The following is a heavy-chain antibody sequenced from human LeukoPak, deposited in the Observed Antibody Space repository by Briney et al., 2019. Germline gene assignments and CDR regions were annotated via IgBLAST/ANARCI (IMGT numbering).Heavy chain of an antibody. CDR2: IYYSGST. CDR1: GDSISSYY. Sequence: SETLSLTCTVSGDSISSYYWSWIRQPPGKGLEWIGYIYYSGSTNYNPSLKSRVTISVDTSENQFSLKLSSVTAADTAVYYCASGSSSAVDYWGQGTLVTVSS. J-gene: IGHJ4*02. D-gene: IGHD6-6*01. CDR3: ASGSSSAVDY. V-gene: IGHV4-59*12.